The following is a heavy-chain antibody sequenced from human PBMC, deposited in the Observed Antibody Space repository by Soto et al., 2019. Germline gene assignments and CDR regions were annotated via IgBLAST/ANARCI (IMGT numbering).Heavy chain of an antibody. CDR2: INSDGSST. Sequence: GGSLRLSCAASGFTFISYWMHWVRQAPGKGLVWVSRINSDGSSTSYADSVKGRFTISRDNAKNTLYLQMNSLRAEDTAVYYCAKVRILTWFDPWAQGTLVAVSS. D-gene: IGHD3-9*01. V-gene: IGHV3-74*01. CDR3: AKVRILTWFDP. J-gene: IGHJ5*02. CDR1: GFTFISYW.